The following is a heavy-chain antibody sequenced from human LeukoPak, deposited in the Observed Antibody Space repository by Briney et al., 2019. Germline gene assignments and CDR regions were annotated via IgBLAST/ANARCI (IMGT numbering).Heavy chain of an antibody. V-gene: IGHV1-46*01. D-gene: IGHD2-15*01. CDR1: GYTFTSYY. CDR3: ASSGGSQGNFDY. J-gene: IGHJ4*02. Sequence: ASVNVSFKASGYTFTSYYMHWVRQAPGQGLEWMGIINPSGGSTSYAQKFQGRVTMTRDTSTSTVYMELSSLRSEDTAVYYCASSGGSQGNFDYWGQGTLVTVSS. CDR2: INPSGGST.